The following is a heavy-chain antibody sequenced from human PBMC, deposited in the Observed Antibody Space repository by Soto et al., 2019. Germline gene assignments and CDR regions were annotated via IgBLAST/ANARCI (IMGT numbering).Heavy chain of an antibody. J-gene: IGHJ4*02. D-gene: IGHD3-22*01. V-gene: IGHV4-59*01. CDR2: IYYSGST. CDR1: GGSISSYY. CDR3: ARYTVDRYYFDY. Sequence: PSETLSLTCTVSGGSISSYYWSWIRQPPGKGLEWIGYIYYSGSTNYNPPLKSRVTISVDTSKNQFSLKLSSVTAADTAVYYCARYTVDRYYFDYWGQGTLVTVSS.